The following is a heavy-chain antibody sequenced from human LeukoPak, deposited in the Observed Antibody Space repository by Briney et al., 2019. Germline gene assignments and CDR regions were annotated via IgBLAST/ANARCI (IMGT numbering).Heavy chain of an antibody. CDR2: IYYSGST. CDR1: GGSISSSSYY. J-gene: IGHJ4*02. V-gene: IGHV4-39*01. Sequence: MASETLSLTCTVSGGSISSSSYYWGWIRQPPGKGLEWIGSIYYSGSTYYNPSLKSRVTISVDTSKSQFSLKLSSVTAADTAVYYCARHDLVGAHGAFDYWGQGTLVTVSS. CDR3: ARHDLVGAHGAFDY. D-gene: IGHD1-26*01.